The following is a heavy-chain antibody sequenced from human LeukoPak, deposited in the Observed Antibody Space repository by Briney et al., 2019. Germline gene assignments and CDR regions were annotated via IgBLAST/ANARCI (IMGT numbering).Heavy chain of an antibody. CDR1: GFTFSSYA. J-gene: IGHJ6*02. V-gene: IGHV3-30-3*01. D-gene: IGHD5-12*01. Sequence: GGSLRLSCAASGFTFSSYAMHWVRQAPGRGLEWVAVILYDGINKYYAESVKGRFTISRDNSESTLHLQMNSLRAEDTAVYYCARDRWANSGSFFRYYYYGMDVWGQGTTVTVSS. CDR2: ILYDGINK. CDR3: ARDRWANSGSFFRYYYYGMDV.